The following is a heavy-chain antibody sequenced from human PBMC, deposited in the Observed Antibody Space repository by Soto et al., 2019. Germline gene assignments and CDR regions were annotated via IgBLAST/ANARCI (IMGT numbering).Heavy chain of an antibody. Sequence: EVQLLESGGGLVQPGGSLRLSCAASGFTFSSYAMSWVRQAPGKGLEWVSGITGSGVGTYYADSVKGRFTISRDNSKNTLYLQMNSLRGEDTAVYYCAKGRDLFEYWGQGTLVTVSS. CDR2: ITGSGVGT. J-gene: IGHJ4*02. CDR3: AKGRDLFEY. V-gene: IGHV3-23*01. CDR1: GFTFSSYA.